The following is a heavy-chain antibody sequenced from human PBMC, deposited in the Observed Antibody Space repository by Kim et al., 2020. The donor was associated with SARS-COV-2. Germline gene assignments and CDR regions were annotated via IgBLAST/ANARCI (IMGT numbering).Heavy chain of an antibody. CDR3: VRPGIAAGDYCFDH. Sequence: GESLKISCRAFGYRFTSYWIGWVRQKPGKGLEWVGIVNPTDSDVKYNSAFRGQVTISADQSISTAFLQWSSLQASDTATYYCVRPGIAAGDYCFDHWGQG. CDR2: VNPTDSDV. J-gene: IGHJ4*02. D-gene: IGHD6-13*01. CDR1: GYRFTSYW. V-gene: IGHV5-51*01.